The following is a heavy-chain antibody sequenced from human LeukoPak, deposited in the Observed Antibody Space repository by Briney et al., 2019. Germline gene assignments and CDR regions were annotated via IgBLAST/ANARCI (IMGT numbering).Heavy chain of an antibody. CDR1: GYSISSGYY. D-gene: IGHD2-2*01. J-gene: IGHJ6*03. CDR2: IYRSGST. V-gene: IGHV4-38-2*02. Sequence: SETLSLTCTVFGYSISSGYYWVWIRQTPGKGLEWIGSIYRSGSTNYNPSLKSRVTISADTSKNQFSLKVNSVTAADTALYYCARGDCSSTICYSPMDVWGKGTTVTVSS. CDR3: ARGDCSSTICYSPMDV.